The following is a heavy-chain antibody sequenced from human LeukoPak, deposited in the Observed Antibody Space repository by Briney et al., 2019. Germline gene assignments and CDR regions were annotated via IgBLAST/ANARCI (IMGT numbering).Heavy chain of an antibody. CDR2: INSDGSGT. D-gene: IGHD6-13*01. CDR3: ARDRAGMGSGWFDP. CDR1: GFTFSTHW. J-gene: IGHJ5*02. Sequence: GSLRLSCAASGFTFSTHWMHWVRQAPGKGLVWVSRINSDGSGTTYADFVKGRFTISRDNAKNMMYLQMNSLKAEDTAVYYCARDRAGMGSGWFDPWGQGTLVTVSS. V-gene: IGHV3-74*01.